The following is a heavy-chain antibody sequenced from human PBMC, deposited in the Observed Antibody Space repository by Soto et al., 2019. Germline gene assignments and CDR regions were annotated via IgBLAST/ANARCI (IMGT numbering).Heavy chain of an antibody. CDR1: GFTFSSYW. J-gene: IGHJ6*03. CDR2: IKQDGSEK. V-gene: IGHV3-7*01. CDR3: ARDAEQQLVPSYPEVVYYYYYMDV. Sequence: GGSLRLSCAASGFTFSSYWMSWVRQAPGKGLEWVANIKQDGSEKYYVDSVKGRFTISRDNAKNSLYLQMNSLRAEDTAVYYCARDAEQQLVPSYPEVVYYYYYMDVWGKGTTVTVSS. D-gene: IGHD6-13*01.